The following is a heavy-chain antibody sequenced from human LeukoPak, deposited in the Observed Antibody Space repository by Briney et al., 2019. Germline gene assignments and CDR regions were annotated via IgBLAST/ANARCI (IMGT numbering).Heavy chain of an antibody. Sequence: SETLSLTCAVYGGSFSGYYWSLIRQSPGKGLEWIGEINHSGASNYNPSLKSRVTISVDTSKNQFSLKVSSVTAADTAVYYCARSAPYSSSGYWGQGTLVTVSS. D-gene: IGHD6-6*01. J-gene: IGHJ4*02. CDR1: GGSFSGYY. CDR2: INHSGAS. V-gene: IGHV4-34*01. CDR3: ARSAPYSSSGY.